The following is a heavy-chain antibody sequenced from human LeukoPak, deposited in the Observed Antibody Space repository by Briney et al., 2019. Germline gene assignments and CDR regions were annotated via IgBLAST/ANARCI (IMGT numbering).Heavy chain of an antibody. V-gene: IGHV4-39*07. CDR2: IYYSGST. CDR3: ARDRGLGGVID. D-gene: IGHD3-16*02. J-gene: IGHJ4*02. CDR1: GGSISSSSYY. Sequence: SETLSLTCTVSGGSISSSSYYWGWIRQPPGKGLEWPGSIYYSGSTYYNPSLNNRLTISVDTTKHQFSLKLSSVTAADTAVYYCARDRGLGGVIDWGQGTLVTVSS.